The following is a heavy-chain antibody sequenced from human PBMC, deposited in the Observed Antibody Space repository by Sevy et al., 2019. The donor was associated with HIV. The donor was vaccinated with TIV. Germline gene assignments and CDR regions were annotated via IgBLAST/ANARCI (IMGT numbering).Heavy chain of an antibody. J-gene: IGHJ6*02. CDR3: AKNRPPGGSYFSRHAMDV. V-gene: IGHV3-30*18. Sequence: GGSLRLSCAASGFTFSAYDMHWVRQAPGKGLEWVAIISSDGSYRYYADSVRGRFSMSKDNSKNTMYLQISALSIEDTAVYYSAKNRPPGGSYFSRHAMDVWGRGTTVTVSS. CDR2: ISSDGSYR. CDR1: GFTFSAYD. D-gene: IGHD3-16*01.